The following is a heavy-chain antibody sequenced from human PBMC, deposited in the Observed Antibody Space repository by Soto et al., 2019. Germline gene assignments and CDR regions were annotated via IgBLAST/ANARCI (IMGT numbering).Heavy chain of an antibody. CDR2: IYYSGST. Sequence: QLQLQESGPGLVKPSETLSLTCTVSGGSISSSSYYWGWIRQPPGKGLEWIGSIYYSGSTYYNPSLKSRVTIPVDTSKNQFSLKLSSVTAADPAVYYCARRLGYSSSWYYFDYWGQGTLVTVSS. V-gene: IGHV4-39*01. CDR3: ARRLGYSSSWYYFDY. D-gene: IGHD6-13*01. CDR1: GGSISSSSYY. J-gene: IGHJ4*02.